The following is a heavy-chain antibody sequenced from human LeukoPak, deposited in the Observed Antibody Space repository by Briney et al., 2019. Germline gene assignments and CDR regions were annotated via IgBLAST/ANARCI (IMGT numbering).Heavy chain of an antibody. J-gene: IGHJ4*02. CDR1: GGSISSGSYY. CDR3: ARVPLAAAGTGGYHFDF. CDR2: IYTSGST. V-gene: IGHV4-61*02. Sequence: KPSETLSLTCTVSGGSISSGSYYWSWIRQPAGKGLERIGRIYTSGSTNYNPSLKSRVTISVDTSKNQFSLKLSSVTAADTAVYYCARVPLAAAGTGGYHFDFWGQGTLVTVSS. D-gene: IGHD6-13*01.